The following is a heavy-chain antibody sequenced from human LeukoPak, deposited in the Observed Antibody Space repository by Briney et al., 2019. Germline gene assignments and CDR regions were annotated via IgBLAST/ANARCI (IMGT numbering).Heavy chain of an antibody. J-gene: IGHJ4*02. V-gene: IGHV3-30-3*01. Sequence: GGSLRFSCSASGFTFFTYSMHWVRQAPGRGLEWVALISYDGTNAFYADSVKGRFTISRDDSQNTLYLQLNSLRAEDTAVYYCARSYGSATYAFDSWGQGTLVTVPS. D-gene: IGHD3-10*01. CDR1: GFTFFTYS. CDR3: ARSYGSATYAFDS. CDR2: ISYDGTNA.